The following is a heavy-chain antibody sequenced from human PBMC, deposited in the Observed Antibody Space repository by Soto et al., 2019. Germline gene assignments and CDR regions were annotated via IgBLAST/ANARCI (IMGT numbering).Heavy chain of an antibody. Sequence: QVQLQESGPGLVKPSQTLSLTCTVSGGSISSGGYYWSWIRQHPGKAMKWIGYIYYSGGTHSNPSLKSRVTISVDTSKNQSSLKLSSVTAADTAVYYCARDRRAAAYSDYYYYYGMDVWGQGTTVTVSS. J-gene: IGHJ6*02. CDR3: ARDRRAAAYSDYYYYYGMDV. CDR1: GGSISSGGYY. D-gene: IGHD6-13*01. V-gene: IGHV4-31*03. CDR2: IYYSGGT.